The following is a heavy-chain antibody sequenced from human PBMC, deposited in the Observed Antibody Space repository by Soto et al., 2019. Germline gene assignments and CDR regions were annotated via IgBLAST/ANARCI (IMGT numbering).Heavy chain of an antibody. J-gene: IGHJ4*02. CDR2: IYYSGST. V-gene: IGHV4-39*07. CDR3: ARGQFNILTGYYIDY. Sequence: PSACLYLTCTVSGGSINSSSYYWGWIRKPPGKGLEWIGSIYYSGSTYYNPSLKSRVTVSVDTSKNEFSLRLRSVTTADTAVYYCARGQFNILTGYYIDYWGQGTLVTVSS. D-gene: IGHD3-9*01. CDR1: GGSINSSSYY.